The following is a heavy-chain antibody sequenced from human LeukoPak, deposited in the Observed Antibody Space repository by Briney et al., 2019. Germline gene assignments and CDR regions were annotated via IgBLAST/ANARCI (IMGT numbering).Heavy chain of an antibody. D-gene: IGHD6-13*01. CDR2: KDYSGST. CDR3: ARVYYSSSYDYWYFDL. V-gene: IGHV4-59*01. Sequence: SETLSLTCTVSGGSISRYYSSWIRQPPGKGLEWIGYKDYSGSTNYNRSLKSRVTISVDTSKNQFSLKLSSVTAADTAVYYCARVYYSSSYDYWYFDLWGRGTLVTVSS. CDR1: GGSISRYY. J-gene: IGHJ2*01.